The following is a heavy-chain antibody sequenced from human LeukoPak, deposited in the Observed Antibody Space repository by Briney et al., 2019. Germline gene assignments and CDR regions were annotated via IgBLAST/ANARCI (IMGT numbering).Heavy chain of an antibody. V-gene: IGHV1-18*01. CDR1: VYTFTSYG. J-gene: IGHJ4*02. CDR3: ARMELPYYFDY. Sequence: GASVTVSSKASVYTFTSYGISWVRQAPGQGLEWMGWISAYNGNTNYAQKLQGRVTMTTDTSTSAAYMELRSLRSDDTAVYYCARMELPYYFDYWGQGTLVTVSS. CDR2: ISAYNGNT. D-gene: IGHD1-26*01.